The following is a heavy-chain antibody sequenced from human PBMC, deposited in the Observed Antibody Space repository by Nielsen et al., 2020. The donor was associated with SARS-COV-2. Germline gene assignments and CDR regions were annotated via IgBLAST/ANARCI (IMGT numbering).Heavy chain of an antibody. CDR3: ARRIVSIRRVGADNWFDP. CDR1: GTSFSGYY. Sequence: SETLSLTCAVYGTSFSGYYWSWIRQPPGKGLEWIGEISHSGSTNYNPSLKSRVTISVDTSKNQFSLKLSYVTAADTAVYYCARRIVSIRRVGADNWFDPWGQGTLVTVSS. CDR2: ISHSGST. V-gene: IGHV4-34*01. J-gene: IGHJ5*02. D-gene: IGHD5/OR15-5a*01.